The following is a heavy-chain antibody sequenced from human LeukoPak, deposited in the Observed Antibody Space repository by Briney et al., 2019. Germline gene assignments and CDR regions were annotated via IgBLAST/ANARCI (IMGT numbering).Heavy chain of an antibody. J-gene: IGHJ4*02. Sequence: PGRSLRLSCAASGFTFTDYWMTWVRQVPGKGLEWVANINRAGIESYYVDSVKGRFTISRDNAEKSLCLQMDSLRVDDTAVYYCARVGTWELQRVFDNWGQGTLVTVSS. CDR1: GFTFTDYW. CDR3: ARVGTWELQRVFDN. D-gene: IGHD1-26*01. V-gene: IGHV3-7*01. CDR2: INRAGIES.